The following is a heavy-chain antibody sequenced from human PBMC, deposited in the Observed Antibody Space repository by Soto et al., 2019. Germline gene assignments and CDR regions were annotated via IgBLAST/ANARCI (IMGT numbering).Heavy chain of an antibody. CDR3: ARGDYDFWSGRTSYGMDV. V-gene: IGHV1-69*06. CDR2: IIPIFGTA. J-gene: IGHJ6*02. D-gene: IGHD3-3*01. Sequence: GASVKVSCKASGGTFSSYAISWVRQAPGQGLEWMGGIIPIFGTANYAQKFQGRVTITADKSTSTAYMELSSLRSEDTAVYYCARGDYDFWSGRTSYGMDVWGQGTTVTVSS. CDR1: GGTFSSYA.